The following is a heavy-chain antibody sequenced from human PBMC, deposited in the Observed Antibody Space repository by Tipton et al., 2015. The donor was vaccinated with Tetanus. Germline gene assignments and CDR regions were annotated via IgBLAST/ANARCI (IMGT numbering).Heavy chain of an antibody. CDR2: ITFDGGTK. CDR1: GFTFRNYW. D-gene: IGHD3-16*01. J-gene: IGHJ4*02. Sequence: SLRLSCAASGFTFRNYWMHWVRQAPGKGLEWVAVITFDGGTKYYADSVKGRFTLSRDNSQNTLYLQMNSLKVEDTAVYYCAREDGGPTLDYFDSWGQGALVIVSS. CDR3: AREDGGPTLDYFDS. V-gene: IGHV3-30-3*01.